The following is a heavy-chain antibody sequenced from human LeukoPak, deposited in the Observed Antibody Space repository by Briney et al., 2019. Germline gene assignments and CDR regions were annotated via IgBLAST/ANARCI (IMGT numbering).Heavy chain of an antibody. CDR1: GYTFIGYY. CDR2: INANSGGT. CDR3: ARDRLSRGWTNYYYYYMDV. D-gene: IGHD6-19*01. Sequence: GASLKVSCTASGYTFIGYYMHWVRQAPGQGLEWMGWINANSGGTNYAQKFQGRVTMTRDTSISTAYMELSRLRSDDTAVYYCARDRLSRGWTNYYYYYMDVWGKGTTVTISS. J-gene: IGHJ6*03. V-gene: IGHV1-2*02.